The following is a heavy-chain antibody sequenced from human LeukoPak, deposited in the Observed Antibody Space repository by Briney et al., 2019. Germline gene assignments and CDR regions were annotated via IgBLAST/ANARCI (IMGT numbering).Heavy chain of an antibody. CDR3: AKVRYQLLIDY. D-gene: IGHD2-2*01. CDR1: GFTFNTYG. J-gene: IGHJ4*02. V-gene: IGHV3-30*02. CDR2: IRYDGSYK. Sequence: GGSLRLSCAASGFTFNTYGMHWVRQAPGKGLEWVAFIRYDGSYKYYADSVKGRFTISRDNSKNTLYLQMNSLRADDTAVYYCAKVRYQLLIDYWGQGTLVTVSS.